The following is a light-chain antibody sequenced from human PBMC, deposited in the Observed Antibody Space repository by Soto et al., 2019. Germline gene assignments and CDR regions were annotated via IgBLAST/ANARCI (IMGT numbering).Light chain of an antibody. CDR2: GAS. J-gene: IGKJ5*01. Sequence: EIVLTQYPGTLYLSRGERATLSCSSSQSVSSSYLAWYQQKPGQAPRLLIYGASSRATGIPDRFSGSGSGTDFTLTISNLEPEDFAVYYCQQRSNWPPTFGQGTRLEI. CDR3: QQRSNWPPT. V-gene: IGKV3D-20*02. CDR1: QSVSSSY.